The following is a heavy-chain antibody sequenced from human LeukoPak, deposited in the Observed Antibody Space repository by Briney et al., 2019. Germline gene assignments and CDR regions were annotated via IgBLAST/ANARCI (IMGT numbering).Heavy chain of an antibody. CDR3: ARDRMDTGTYFDY. Sequence: ASVKVSCRSSGYTFTTYGITWVRQAPGQGLEWMGWISTYNGNTNYAQKLQGRVTMTTDTSTSTAYMELRSLRSDDTAMYYCARDRMDTGTYFDYWGQGTLVTVSS. V-gene: IGHV1-18*01. D-gene: IGHD5-18*01. J-gene: IGHJ4*02. CDR1: GYTFTTYG. CDR2: ISTYNGNT.